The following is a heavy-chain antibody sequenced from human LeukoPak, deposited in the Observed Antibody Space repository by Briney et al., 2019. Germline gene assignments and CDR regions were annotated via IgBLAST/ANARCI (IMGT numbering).Heavy chain of an antibody. CDR2: ISYDGSNK. CDR3: ARDGDYDILTGYDY. J-gene: IGHJ4*02. Sequence: PGGSLRLSCAASGFTFSSYAMHWVRQAPGKGLEWVAVISYDGSNKYYADSVKGRFTISRDNSKNTLYLQMNSLRAEDTAVYYCARDGDYDILTGYDYWGQGTLVTVSS. CDR1: GFTFSSYA. D-gene: IGHD3-9*01. V-gene: IGHV3-30*04.